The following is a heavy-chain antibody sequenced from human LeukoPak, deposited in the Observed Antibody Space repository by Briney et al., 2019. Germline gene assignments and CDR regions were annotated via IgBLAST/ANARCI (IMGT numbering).Heavy chain of an antibody. V-gene: IGHV1-46*01. Sequence: ASVKVSCKASGYTFTSYYMHWVRQAPGQGLEWMRIINPSGGSTSYAQKFQGRVTMTRDTSASTVYMELSSLRSEDTAVYYCARGPSIWLHQRYFDYRGQGTLVTVSS. J-gene: IGHJ4*02. D-gene: IGHD5-24*01. CDR2: INPSGGST. CDR3: ARGPSIWLHQRYFDY. CDR1: GYTFTSYY.